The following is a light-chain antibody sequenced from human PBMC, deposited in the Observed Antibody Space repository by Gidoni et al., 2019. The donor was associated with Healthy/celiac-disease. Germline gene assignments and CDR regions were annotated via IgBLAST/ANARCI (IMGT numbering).Light chain of an antibody. J-gene: IGKJ1*01. CDR2: AAS. V-gene: IGKV1-39*01. Sequence: IQLPQSPSSLSASVGDRVTITCRASQSISSYLNWYQQKPGKAPKLLIYAASSLQSGVPSRFSGSGSGTDFTLTISSLQPEDFATYYCQQSYSTPPEGWTFGQGTKVEIK. CDR3: QQSYSTPPEGWT. CDR1: QSISSY.